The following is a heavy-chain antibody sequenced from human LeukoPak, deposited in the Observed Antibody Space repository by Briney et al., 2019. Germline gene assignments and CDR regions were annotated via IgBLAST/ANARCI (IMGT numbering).Heavy chain of an antibody. Sequence: SETLSLTCAVYGGSFSGYYWSWIRQPPGKGLEWIGEINHSGSTNYNPSLKSRVTISVDTSKNQFSLKLSSVTAADTAVYYCARDLMGRSSGWYSMGWFDPWGQGTLVTVSS. CDR1: GGSFSGYY. CDR2: INHSGST. D-gene: IGHD6-19*01. V-gene: IGHV4-34*01. J-gene: IGHJ5*02. CDR3: ARDLMGRSSGWYSMGWFDP.